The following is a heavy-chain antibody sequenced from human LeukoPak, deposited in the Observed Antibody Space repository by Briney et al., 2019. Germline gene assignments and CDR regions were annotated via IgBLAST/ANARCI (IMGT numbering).Heavy chain of an antibody. V-gene: IGHV1-3*01. CDR2: INAGNGNT. CDR3: ARDNGAIYYMDV. D-gene: IGHD2-8*01. J-gene: IGHJ6*03. CDR1: GYTFTSYA. Sequence: ASVKVSCKASGYTFTSYAMHWVRQAPGQRLEWMGWINAGNGNTKYSQEFQGRVTITRDTSASTAYMELSRLRSDDTAVYYCARDNGAIYYMDVWGKGTTVTVSS.